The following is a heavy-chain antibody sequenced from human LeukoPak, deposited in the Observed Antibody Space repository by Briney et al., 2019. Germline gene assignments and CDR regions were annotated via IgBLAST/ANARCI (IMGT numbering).Heavy chain of an antibody. CDR1: GSTFSSYA. CDR3: AKDRSCTNDICHGDFDY. J-gene: IGHJ4*02. CDR2: ISGSGGST. Sequence: GGSLRLSCAASGSTFSSYAVSWVRQAPGKGLEWVSSISGSGGSTYSADSVKGRFTISRDNSKNTLYLQMNSLRAEDTALYYCAKDRSCTNDICHGDFDYWGQGTLVTVSS. V-gene: IGHV3-23*01. D-gene: IGHD2-8*01.